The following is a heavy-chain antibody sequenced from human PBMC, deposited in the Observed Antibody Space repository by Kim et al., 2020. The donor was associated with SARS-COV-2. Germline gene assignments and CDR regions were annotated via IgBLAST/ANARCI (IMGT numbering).Heavy chain of an antibody. CDR2: ISSSSSYI. CDR1: GFTFSSYS. CDR3: ARGYIRGGSYYGFDY. Sequence: GGSLRLSCAASGFTFSSYSMNWVRQAPGKGLEWVSSISSSSSYIYYADSVKGRFTISRDNAKNSLYLQMNSLRAEDTAVHYCARGYIRGGSYYGFDYWGQGNLVTVSS. J-gene: IGHJ4*02. D-gene: IGHD1-26*01. V-gene: IGHV3-21*01.